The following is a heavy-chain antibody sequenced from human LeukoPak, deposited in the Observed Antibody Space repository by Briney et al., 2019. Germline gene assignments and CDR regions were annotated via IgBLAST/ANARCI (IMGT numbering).Heavy chain of an antibody. J-gene: IGHJ5*02. D-gene: IGHD5-18*01. V-gene: IGHV4-30-2*01. CDR3: ARALYRGYSYGYVGGDWFDP. Sequence: SQTLSLTCAVSGGSISSGGYSWSWIRQPPGKGLEWIGYIYHSGSTYYNPSLKSRVTISVDRSKNQFSLKLSSVTAADTAVYYCARALYRGYSYGYVGGDWFDPWGQGTLVTVSS. CDR1: GGSISSGGYS. CDR2: IYHSGST.